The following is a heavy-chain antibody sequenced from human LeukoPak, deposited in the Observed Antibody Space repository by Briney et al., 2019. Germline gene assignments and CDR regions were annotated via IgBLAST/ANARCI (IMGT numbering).Heavy chain of an antibody. J-gene: IGHJ4*02. Sequence: GGSLRLSCSASGFTFNKFAMSWVRQAPGKGLEWVSGIIENGGETYYADSVRGRFTIFRDNSKNKLYLQMNSLRAEDTAVYYCAKDYEYNSNTWYFHWGRGPLVSVSS. CDR3: AKDYEYNSNTWYFH. CDR2: IIENGGET. V-gene: IGHV3-23*01. CDR1: GFTFNKFA. D-gene: IGHD6-13*01.